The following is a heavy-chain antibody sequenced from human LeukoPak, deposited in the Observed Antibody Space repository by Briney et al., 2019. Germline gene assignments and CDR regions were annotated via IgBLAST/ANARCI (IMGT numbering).Heavy chain of an antibody. Sequence: ASVKVSCKASGYTFTSYGISWVRQAPGQGLEWVGGIIPIFGTANYAQKFQGRVTITADKSTSTAYMELSSLRSEDTAVYYCATRPYYDSSGYYARHDAFDIWGQGTMVTVSS. CDR1: GYTFTSYG. CDR3: ATRPYYDSSGYYARHDAFDI. CDR2: IIPIFGTA. D-gene: IGHD3-22*01. J-gene: IGHJ3*02. V-gene: IGHV1-69*06.